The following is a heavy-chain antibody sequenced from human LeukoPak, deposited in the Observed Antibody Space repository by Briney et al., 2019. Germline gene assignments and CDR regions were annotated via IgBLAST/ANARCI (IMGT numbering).Heavy chain of an antibody. CDR2: IYHSGST. CDR3: ARGTRTGDLDY. Sequence: PSESLSLTCTVSGYSISSGYYWGWIRQPPGKGLEWIGSIYHSGSTYYNPSLKSRVTISVDTSKNQFSLKLSSVTAADTAVYYCARGTRTGDLDYWGQGTLVTVSS. V-gene: IGHV4-38-2*02. CDR1: GYSISSGYY. D-gene: IGHD7-27*01. J-gene: IGHJ4*02.